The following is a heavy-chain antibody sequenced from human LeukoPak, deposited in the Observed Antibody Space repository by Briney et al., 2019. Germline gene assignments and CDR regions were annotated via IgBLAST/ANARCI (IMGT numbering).Heavy chain of an antibody. CDR2: ISGNGVTT. CDR3: VADGRDGYNIYFHH. D-gene: IGHD5-24*01. V-gene: IGHV3-64D*06. J-gene: IGHJ1*01. CDR1: GFTFSSYG. Sequence: PGGSLRLSCAASGFTFSSYGMHWVRQAPGKGLQYVSVISGNGVTTSYADSVKGRFTISRDNSKNTVYLQMSSLRAEDTAVYYCVADGRDGYNIYFHHWGQGTLVTVSS.